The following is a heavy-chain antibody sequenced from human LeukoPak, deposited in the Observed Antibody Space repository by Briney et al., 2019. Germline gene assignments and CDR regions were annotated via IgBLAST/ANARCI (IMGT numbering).Heavy chain of an antibody. D-gene: IGHD5-18*01. V-gene: IGHV3-33*01. CDR1: GFSCAVFG. Sequence: GGSLRLSCAASGFSCAVFGMHWVRQAPGKGLEWVAVLWNGGFDHFYRDSVRRGFTISRDVSKNTLYLQMDGLTADDTAVYYCARDVETLLNRMDVWGQGTTVIVSS. J-gene: IGHJ6*02. CDR2: LWNGGFDH. CDR3: ARDVETLLNRMDV.